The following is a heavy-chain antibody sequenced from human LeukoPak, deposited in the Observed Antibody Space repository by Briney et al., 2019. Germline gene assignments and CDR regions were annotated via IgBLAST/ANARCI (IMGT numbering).Heavy chain of an antibody. D-gene: IGHD3-10*01. CDR1: RFTFGDYA. V-gene: IGHV3-49*04. CDR3: TRYRGYFDY. J-gene: IGHJ4*02. Sequence: PGGSLRLSCTASRFTFGDYAMNWVRQAPGKGLEWVGFIRSNAYGGTTEYAASVKGRFTISRDDSKSIAYLQMNSLKTEDTALYYCTRYRGYFDYWGPGTLVTVPS. CDR2: IRSNAYGGTT.